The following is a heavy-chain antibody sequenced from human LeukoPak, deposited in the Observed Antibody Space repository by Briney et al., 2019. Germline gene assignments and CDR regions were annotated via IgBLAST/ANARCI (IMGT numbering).Heavy chain of an antibody. V-gene: IGHV3-30*18. Sequence: GGSLRLSCEASGFTFSTYWMHRVRQAPGKGLEWVAVISYDGSNKYYADSVKGRFTISRDNSKNTLYLQMNSLRAEDTAVYYCAKETLWFGNLWFDPWGQGTLVTVSS. J-gene: IGHJ5*02. CDR2: ISYDGSNK. CDR3: AKETLWFGNLWFDP. D-gene: IGHD3-10*01. CDR1: GFTFSTYW.